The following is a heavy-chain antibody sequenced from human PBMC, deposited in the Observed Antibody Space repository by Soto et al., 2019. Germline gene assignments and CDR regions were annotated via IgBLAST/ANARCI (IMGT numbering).Heavy chain of an antibody. CDR1: GGSIRIYY. CDR3: VGAIDFDY. J-gene: IGHJ4*01. V-gene: IGHV4-59*01. Sequence: AETLVLTCTYSGGSIRIYYWGWIRQPPGKGLEWIGYIYYTGTTNYNRSLKSRVTISVDTSKNQVSLKLNSVTAADTAIYYWVGAIDFDYWGLGTMVTGSS. CDR2: IYYTGTT.